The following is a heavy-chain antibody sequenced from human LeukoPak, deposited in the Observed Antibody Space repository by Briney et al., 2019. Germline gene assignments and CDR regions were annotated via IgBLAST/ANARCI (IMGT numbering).Heavy chain of an antibody. CDR2: FDPEDGET. Sequence: VASVKVSCKVSGYTLTELSMHWVRQAPGKGLEWMGGFDPEDGETIYAQKFQGRVTMTEDTSTDTAYMELSSLRSEDTAVYYCATVAPPVLRFLEWLLQAWGQGTLVTVSS. V-gene: IGHV1-24*01. CDR3: ATVAPPVLRFLEWLLQA. J-gene: IGHJ5*02. D-gene: IGHD3-3*01. CDR1: GYTLTELS.